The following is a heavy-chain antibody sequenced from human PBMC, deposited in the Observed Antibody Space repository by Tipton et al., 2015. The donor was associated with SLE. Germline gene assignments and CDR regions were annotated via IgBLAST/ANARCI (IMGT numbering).Heavy chain of an antibody. J-gene: IGHJ4*02. CDR3: ARVDTAMVFPFGGYYLDY. V-gene: IGHV4-4*02. D-gene: IGHD5-18*01. CDR1: GGSINSSNW. CDR2: IYHSGTT. Sequence: TLSLTCTVSGGSINSSNWWTWVRQSPGKGLEWLGDIYHSGTTKYNPSLKSRVTISVDTSKNQFSLRLSSVTAADTAVYYCARVDTAMVFPFGGYYLDYWGQGILVTVSS.